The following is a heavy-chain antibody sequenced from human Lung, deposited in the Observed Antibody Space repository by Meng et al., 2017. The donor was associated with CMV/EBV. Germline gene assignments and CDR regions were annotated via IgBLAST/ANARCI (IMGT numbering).Heavy chain of an antibody. Sequence: GEXXKISCKGSGYSFTSYWIGWVRQMPGKGLEWMGIIYPSDSDTRYSPSFQGQVTISADKSISTAYLQWSSLKASDTAMYYCARQIGNAAHDAFDIWGQGXMVTVSS. V-gene: IGHV5-51*01. J-gene: IGHJ3*02. CDR1: GYSFTSYW. D-gene: IGHD2-15*01. CDR2: IYPSDSDT. CDR3: ARQIGNAAHDAFDI.